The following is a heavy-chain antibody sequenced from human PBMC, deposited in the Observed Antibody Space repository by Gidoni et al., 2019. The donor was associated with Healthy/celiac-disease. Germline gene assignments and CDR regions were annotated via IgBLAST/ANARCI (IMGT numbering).Heavy chain of an antibody. V-gene: IGHV4-34*01. CDR1: GGSFSGYY. D-gene: IGHD3-9*01. J-gene: IGHJ3*02. CDR2: INHSGST. Sequence: QVQLQQWGAGLLKPSETLSLTCAVYGGSFSGYYWSWIRQPPGKGLEWIGEINHSGSTNYNPSLKSRVTISVDTSKNQFSLKLSSVTAADTAVYYCARHVLRYFDWSFHAFDIWGQGTMVTVSS. CDR3: ARHVLRYFDWSFHAFDI.